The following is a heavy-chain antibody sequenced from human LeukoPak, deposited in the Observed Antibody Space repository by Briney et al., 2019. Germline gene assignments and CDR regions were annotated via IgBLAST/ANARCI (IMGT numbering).Heavy chain of an antibody. CDR3: ARDVEPLAANTLAY. CDR1: GFTVITND. V-gene: IGHV3-53*01. Sequence: PGGSLRLSCAASGFTVITNDMTWVRQAPGKGLEWVSVLYSDGNTKYADSVQGRFTISRDNSKSTLYLEMNSLSPDDTAVYYCARDVEPLAANTLAYWGQGTLVTVSS. D-gene: IGHD1-14*01. CDR2: LYSDGNT. J-gene: IGHJ4*02.